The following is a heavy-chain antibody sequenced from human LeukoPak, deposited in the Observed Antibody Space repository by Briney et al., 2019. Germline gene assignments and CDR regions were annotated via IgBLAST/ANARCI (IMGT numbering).Heavy chain of an antibody. CDR2: IYYSGST. Sequence: SQTLSLTCTVSGGSISSGGYYWSWIRQHPGKDLEWIGYIYYSGSTYYNPSLKSRVTISVDTSKNQFSLKLSSVTAADTAVYYCARAGIVVVPAAGPYYMDVWGKGTTVTVSS. CDR3: ARAGIVVVPAAGPYYMDV. V-gene: IGHV4-31*03. J-gene: IGHJ6*03. D-gene: IGHD2-2*01. CDR1: GGSISSGGYY.